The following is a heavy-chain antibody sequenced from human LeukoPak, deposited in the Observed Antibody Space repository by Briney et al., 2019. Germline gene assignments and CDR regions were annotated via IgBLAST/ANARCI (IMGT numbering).Heavy chain of an antibody. CDR1: GYSFTTYW. J-gene: IGHJ6*01. D-gene: IGHD1-26*01. CDR3: ARGSGSFGDSYYYGMDV. V-gene: IGHV5-51*01. CDR2: IYPDDSDT. Sequence: GESLKISCKGSGYSFTTYWIAWVRQMPGKGLEWMGIIYPDDSDTRYSPSFQGQVTLSADKSISTAYLQWSSLKASDTAMFYCARGSGSFGDSYYYGMDVWGQGTTVTVSS.